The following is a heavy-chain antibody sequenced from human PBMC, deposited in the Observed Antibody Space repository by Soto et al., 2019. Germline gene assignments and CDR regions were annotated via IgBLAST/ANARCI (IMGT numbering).Heavy chain of an antibody. D-gene: IGHD3-9*01. Sequence: SETLSLTCTVSGGSISSSSYYWGWIRQPPGKGLEWIGSIYYSGSTYYNPSLKSRVTISVDTSKNQFSLKLSSVTAADTAVYYCAPTDILTYYFDYWGQGTLVTVSS. CDR2: IYYSGST. J-gene: IGHJ4*02. CDR1: GGSISSSSYY. V-gene: IGHV4-39*01. CDR3: APTDILTYYFDY.